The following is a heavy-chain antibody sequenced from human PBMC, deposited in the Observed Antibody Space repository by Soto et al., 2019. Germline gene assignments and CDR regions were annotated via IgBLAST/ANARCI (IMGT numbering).Heavy chain of an antibody. CDR3: AKDGNIYSSGWYAPSLDY. V-gene: IGHV3-30*18. CDR1: GFTFGNYG. Sequence: QVQLVESGGGVAQPGRSLRLSCAASGFTFGNYGMHWVRQAPGKGLEWVGVISYDGSNQYYADSVEGRITISRDNSKNTLYLQMNSLRAEDTAVYYCAKDGNIYSSGWYAPSLDYWGQGTLVTVSS. D-gene: IGHD6-19*01. J-gene: IGHJ4*02. CDR2: ISYDGSNQ.